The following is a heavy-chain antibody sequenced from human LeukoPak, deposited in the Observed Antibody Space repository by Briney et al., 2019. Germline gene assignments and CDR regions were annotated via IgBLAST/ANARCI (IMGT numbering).Heavy chain of an antibody. CDR3: AGGIGSGSVWFDP. V-gene: IGHV1-69*13. CDR2: IIPIFGTA. D-gene: IGHD3-10*01. J-gene: IGHJ5*02. CDR1: GGTFSSYA. Sequence: ASVKVSCKASGGTFSSYAISWVRQAPGQGLEWMGGIIPIFGTAHYAQKFQGRVTITADESTSTAYMELCSLRSEDTAVYYCAGGIGSGSVWFDPWGQGTLVTVSS.